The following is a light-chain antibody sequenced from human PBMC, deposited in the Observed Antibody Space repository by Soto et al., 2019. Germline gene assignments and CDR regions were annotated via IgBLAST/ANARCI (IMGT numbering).Light chain of an antibody. V-gene: IGKV3-15*01. J-gene: IGKJ2*01. CDR1: QSISSN. CDR2: GAL. Sequence: EIVMTQSPATLSVSPGERATLSCWASQSISSNLAWYQQKAGQAPRLLIYGALTRATGIPARFSGSGSGTEFTLTISSLQSEDFAVYYCQQYSSWPPRYTFGQGTTLEIK. CDR3: QQYSSWPPRYT.